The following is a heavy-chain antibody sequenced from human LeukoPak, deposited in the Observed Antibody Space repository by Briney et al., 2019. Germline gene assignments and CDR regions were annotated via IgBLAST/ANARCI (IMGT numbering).Heavy chain of an antibody. V-gene: IGHV4-61*01. J-gene: IGHJ4*02. CDR1: GGSVNSGSYY. D-gene: IGHD2-21*02. CDR3: ATSQCGSDCYLVGDY. CDR2: IYYTGIT. Sequence: SETLSLTCAVSGGSVNSGSYYWSWIRQHPGKGLEWIGYIYYTGITNYNPSLKSRVTISVDTSKNQFSLNLNSVTAADTAVYYCATSQCGSDCYLVGDYWGQGTLVTVST.